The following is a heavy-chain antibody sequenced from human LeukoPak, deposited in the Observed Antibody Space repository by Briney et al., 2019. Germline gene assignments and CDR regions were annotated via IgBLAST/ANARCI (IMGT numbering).Heavy chain of an antibody. V-gene: IGHV3-20*04. CDR2: INWNGGST. CDR1: GFTFDDYG. J-gene: IGHJ4*02. D-gene: IGHD5-24*01. CDR3: IAEMATIGTFDY. Sequence: GGSLRLSCAASGFTFDDYGMSWVRQAPGKGLEWVSGINWNGGSTGYADSVKGRFTISRDHAKNSLYLQMNSLKPEDTAVYYCIAEMATIGTFDYWGQGTLVTVSS.